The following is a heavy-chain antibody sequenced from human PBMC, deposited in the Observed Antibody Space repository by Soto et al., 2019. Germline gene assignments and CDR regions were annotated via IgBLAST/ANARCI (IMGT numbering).Heavy chain of an antibody. V-gene: IGHV5-51*01. CDR2: IYPGDSDT. CDR1: GYSFTSYW. CDR3: ARTPHCSSTSCYTRGGSYYYGMDV. Sequence: GESLKISCKGSGYSFTSYWIGWVRQMPGKGREWMGIIYPGDSDTRYSPSFQGQVTISADKSISTAYLQWSSLKASDTAMYYCARTPHCSSTSCYTRGGSYYYGMDVWGQGTTVTVSS. D-gene: IGHD2-2*02. J-gene: IGHJ6*02.